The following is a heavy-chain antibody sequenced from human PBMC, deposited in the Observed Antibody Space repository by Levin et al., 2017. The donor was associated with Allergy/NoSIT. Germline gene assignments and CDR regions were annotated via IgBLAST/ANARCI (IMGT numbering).Heavy chain of an antibody. Sequence: SQTLSLTCTVSGGSISSYYWSWIRQPAGKGLEWIGRIYTSGSTNYNPSLKSRVTMSVDTSKNQFSLKLSSVTAADTAVYYCARDSYGSGSPTPTGMDKNWFDPWGQGTLVTVSS. CDR2: IYTSGST. D-gene: IGHD3-10*01. CDR1: GGSISSYY. J-gene: IGHJ5*02. V-gene: IGHV4-4*07. CDR3: ARDSYGSGSPTPTGMDKNWFDP.